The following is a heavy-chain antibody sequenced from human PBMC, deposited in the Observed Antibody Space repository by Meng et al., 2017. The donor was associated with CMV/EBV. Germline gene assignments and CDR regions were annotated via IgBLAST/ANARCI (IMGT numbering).Heavy chain of an antibody. J-gene: IGHJ6*02. CDR3: VYCSGGSCYPRGMDV. D-gene: IGHD2-15*01. V-gene: IGHV3-15*01. CDR2: IKSKTDGGTT. CDR1: GFTFSNAW. Sequence: SCAASGFTFSNAWMSWVRQAPGKGLEWVGRIKSKTDGGTTDYAAPVKGRFTSSRDDSKNTLYLQMNSLKAEDTAVYYCVYCSGGSCYPRGMDVWGQGTTVTVSS.